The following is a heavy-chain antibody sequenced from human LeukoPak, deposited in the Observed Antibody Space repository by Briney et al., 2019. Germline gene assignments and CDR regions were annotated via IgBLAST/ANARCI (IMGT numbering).Heavy chain of an antibody. D-gene: IGHD5-12*01. CDR2: IRQDGSEK. Sequence: PGGSLRLSCAASGFTFSRYWMSWVRQAPGKGLEWVANIRQDGSEKHDLDSVKGRITISRDNAKNSLYLQMNSLRAEDTAVYYCARDPTQWLRYGYFDYWGQGTLVTVSS. CDR3: ARDPTQWLRYGYFDY. CDR1: GFTFSRYW. V-gene: IGHV3-7*01. J-gene: IGHJ4*02.